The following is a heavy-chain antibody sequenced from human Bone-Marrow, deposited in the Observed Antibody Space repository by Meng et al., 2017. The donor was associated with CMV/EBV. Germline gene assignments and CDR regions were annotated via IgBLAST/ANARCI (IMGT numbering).Heavy chain of an antibody. CDR3: ARGGPSALRFLEWSLYAFDI. Sequence: SETLSLTCTVSGGSISSYYWSWIRQPPGKGLEWIGYNYYSGSTNHTPSLKSRVTISVDTSKNQFSLKLSSVTAADSAVYYGARGGPSALRFLEWSLYAFDIWGEGTMVAVSS. J-gene: IGHJ3*02. V-gene: IGHV4-59*01. CDR2: NYYSGST. D-gene: IGHD3-3*01. CDR1: GGSISSYY.